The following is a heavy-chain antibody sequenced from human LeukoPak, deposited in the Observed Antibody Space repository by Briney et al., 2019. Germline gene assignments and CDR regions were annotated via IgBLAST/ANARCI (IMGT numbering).Heavy chain of an antibody. CDR1: GFTFSSHW. CDR3: ARGSGIVTGIDE. V-gene: IGHV3-74*01. J-gene: IGHJ4*02. Sequence: GGSLRLSCAASGFTFSSHWMHWVRQAPGKGLVWVSRIKDDGSHTNYADSVKGRFTISRDNAKNTLSLQMNSLRAEDTAVYYCARGSGIVTGIDEWGQGTLVTVSS. D-gene: IGHD6-25*01. CDR2: IKDDGSHT.